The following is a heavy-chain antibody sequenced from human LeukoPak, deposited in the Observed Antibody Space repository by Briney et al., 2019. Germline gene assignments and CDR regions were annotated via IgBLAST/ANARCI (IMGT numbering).Heavy chain of an antibody. V-gene: IGHV3-21*01. Sequence: PGGSLRLSCAASGFTFSSYSMNWVRQAPGKGLEWVSSISSSSSYIYYADSVKGRFTISRDNAKNSLYLQMNSLRAEDTAVYYCARDGRTIFGVVPGGYYYGMDVWGQGTTVTVPS. CDR3: ARDGRTIFGVVPGGYYYGMDV. CDR1: GFTFSSYS. CDR2: ISSSSSYI. J-gene: IGHJ6*02. D-gene: IGHD3-3*01.